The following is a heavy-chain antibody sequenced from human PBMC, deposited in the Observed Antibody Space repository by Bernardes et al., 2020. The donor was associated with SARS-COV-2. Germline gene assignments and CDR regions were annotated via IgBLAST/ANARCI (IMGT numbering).Heavy chain of an antibody. CDR1: GYTFTSYA. CDR3: ARGSSGWPSYGKYFQH. Sequence: ASVKVSCKASGYTFTSYAMHWVRQAPGQRLEWMGWINAGNGNTKYSQKFQGRVTITRDTSASTAYMELSSLRSEDTAVYYCARGSSGWPSYGKYFQHWGQGTLVTVSS. D-gene: IGHD6-19*01. J-gene: IGHJ1*01. CDR2: INAGNGNT. V-gene: IGHV1-3*01.